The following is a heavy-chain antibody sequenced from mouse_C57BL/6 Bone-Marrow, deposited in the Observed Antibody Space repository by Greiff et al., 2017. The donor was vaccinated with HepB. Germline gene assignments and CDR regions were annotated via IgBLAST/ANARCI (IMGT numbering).Heavy chain of an antibody. V-gene: IGHV1-9*01. D-gene: IGHD1-1*01. CDR1: GYTFTGYW. J-gene: IGHJ1*03. CDR3: ARSRGSSYRWYFDV. CDR2: ILPGSGST. Sequence: VQLQQSGAELMKPGASVKLSCKAPGYTFTGYWIEWVKQRPGHGLEWIGEILPGSGSTNYNEKFKGKATFTAATSSTTAYMQLSSLTTEDSAIYYCARSRGSSYRWYFDVWGTGTTVTVSS.